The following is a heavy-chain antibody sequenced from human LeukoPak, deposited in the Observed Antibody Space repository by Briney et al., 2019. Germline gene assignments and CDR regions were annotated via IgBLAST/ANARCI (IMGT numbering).Heavy chain of an antibody. V-gene: IGHV1-18*01. CDR2: ISAYNGNT. D-gene: IGHD3-16*01. CDR3: RSLARLAFDY. J-gene: IGHJ4*02. CDR1: GYTFTSYG. Sequence: ASVKVSCKASGYTFTSYGISWVRQAPGQGLEWMGWISAYNGNTNYAQKLQGRVTMTTDTSTSTAYMELRSLRSDAPAVYYCRSLARLAFDYWGQGTLVTVSS.